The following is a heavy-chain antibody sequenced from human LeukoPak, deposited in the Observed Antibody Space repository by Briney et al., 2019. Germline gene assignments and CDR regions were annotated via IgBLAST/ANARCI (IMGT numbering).Heavy chain of an antibody. CDR3: ARSTSDYYGSSLRFDY. Sequence: ASVKVSRKASGGTFSSYAISWVRQAPGQGLEWMGGIIPIFGTANYAQKFQGRVTITTDESTSTAHMELSSLRSEDTAVYYCARSTSDYYGSSLRFDYWGQGTLVTVSS. CDR2: IIPIFGTA. V-gene: IGHV1-69*05. J-gene: IGHJ4*02. CDR1: GGTFSSYA. D-gene: IGHD3-10*01.